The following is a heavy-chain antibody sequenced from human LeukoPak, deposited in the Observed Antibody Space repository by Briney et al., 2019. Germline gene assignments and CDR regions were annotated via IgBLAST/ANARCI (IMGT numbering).Heavy chain of an antibody. D-gene: IGHD2-2*01. V-gene: IGHV3-23*01. CDR1: GVTLSSYA. CDR3: AKKMQLLAWSDY. CDR2: ISSSGSGGST. Sequence: GGSLRLSCVASGVTLSSYAMSWARQAPGKGLEWVSGISSSGSGGSTYYADSVKGRFTISRDNSKNTLYLQMNSLRAEDTAVYYCAKKMQLLAWSDYWGQGTLVTVSS. J-gene: IGHJ4*02.